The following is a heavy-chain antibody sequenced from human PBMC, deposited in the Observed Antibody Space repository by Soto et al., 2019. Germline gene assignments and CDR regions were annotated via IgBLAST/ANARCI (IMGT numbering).Heavy chain of an antibody. V-gene: IGHV1-18*01. CDR1: GYTFTSYG. CDR3: ARAGYSSSNHYYYYMDV. D-gene: IGHD6-13*01. J-gene: IGHJ6*03. CDR2: ISAYNGNT. Sequence: ASVKVSCKASGYTFTSYGISWVRQAPGQGLEWMGWISAYNGNTNYAQKLQGRVTMTTDTSTSTAYMELRSLRSDDTAVYYCARAGYSSSNHYYYYMDVWGKGTTVTVSS.